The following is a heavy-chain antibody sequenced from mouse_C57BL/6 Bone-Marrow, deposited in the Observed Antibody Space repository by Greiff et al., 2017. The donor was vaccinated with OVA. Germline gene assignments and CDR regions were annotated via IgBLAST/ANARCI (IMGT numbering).Heavy chain of an antibody. D-gene: IGHD1-1*01. CDR3: ARSGYYGSSPFAY. J-gene: IGHJ3*01. Sequence: VQLQESGAELVKPGASVKMSCKASGYTFTTYPIEWMKQNHGKSLEWIGNFHPYNDDTKYNEKFKGKATLTVEKSSSTVYLELSRLTSEDSAVYYRARSGYYGSSPFAYWGQGTLVTVSA. V-gene: IGHV1-47*01. CDR2: FHPYNDDT. CDR1: GYTFTTYP.